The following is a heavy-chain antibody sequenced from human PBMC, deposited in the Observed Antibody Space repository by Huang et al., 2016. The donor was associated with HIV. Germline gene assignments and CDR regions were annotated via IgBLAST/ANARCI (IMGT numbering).Heavy chain of an antibody. V-gene: IGHV3-30*18. Sequence: QVQLVESGGGVVRPGRSLRLSCAASRFTFSKFAMHWVRQATGKGLEWMAVISYDGSSKHYADSVTGRITISRDNSNNTLYLQMNSLTVEDTAVYYCTKGHYYDTNGYVAFDIWGQGTMVTVSS. J-gene: IGHJ3*02. CDR1: RFTFSKFA. D-gene: IGHD3-22*01. CDR3: TKGHYYDTNGYVAFDI. CDR2: ISYDGSSK.